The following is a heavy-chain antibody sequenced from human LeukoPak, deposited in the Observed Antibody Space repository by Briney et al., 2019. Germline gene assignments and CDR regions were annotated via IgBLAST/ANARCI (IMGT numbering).Heavy chain of an antibody. Sequence: SQTLSLTCTVSGGSISSGGYYWSWIRQHPGKGLEWIGYIYYSGSTYYNPSLKSRVTISVDTSKNQFSLKLSSVTAADTAVYYWAREDGGAPGFDSGAQDPRVTVPS. CDR2: IYYSGST. D-gene: IGHD3-16*01. CDR1: GGSISSGGYY. CDR3: AREDGGAPGFDS. V-gene: IGHV4-31*03. J-gene: IGHJ4*02.